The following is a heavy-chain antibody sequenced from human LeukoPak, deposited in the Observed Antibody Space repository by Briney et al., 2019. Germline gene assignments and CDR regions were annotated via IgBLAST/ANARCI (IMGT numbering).Heavy chain of an antibody. CDR2: ISSSGSTI. J-gene: IGHJ3*02. D-gene: IGHD4-23*01. CDR3: ARAFTVGPDAFDI. V-gene: IGHV3-48*03. CDR1: GFTFSSYE. Sequence: GGSLRLSCAASGFTFSSYEMNWVRQAPGKGLEWVSYISSSGSTIYYADSVKGRFTISRDNAKNSLYPQMNSLRAEDTAVYYCARAFTVGPDAFDIWGQGTMVTVSS.